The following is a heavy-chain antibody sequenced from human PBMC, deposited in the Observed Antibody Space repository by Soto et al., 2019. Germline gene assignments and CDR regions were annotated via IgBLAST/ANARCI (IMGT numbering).Heavy chain of an antibody. V-gene: IGHV3-23*01. CDR2: ISATGSNT. Sequence: EVQLLESGGGLVHPGGSLRLSCADSGFTFSTYPMTWIRQAPGKGLEWVSTISATGSNTYYADTAKGRFTISRDNSKNTLYLQMNGLRLEDTAIYYCAKENQHLVHDYWGQGTLVTVSS. CDR1: GFTFSTYP. D-gene: IGHD6-13*01. CDR3: AKENQHLVHDY. J-gene: IGHJ4*02.